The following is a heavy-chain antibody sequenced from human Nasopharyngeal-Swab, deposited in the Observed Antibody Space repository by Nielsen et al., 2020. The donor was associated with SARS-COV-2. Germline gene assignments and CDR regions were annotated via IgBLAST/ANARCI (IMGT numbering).Heavy chain of an antibody. Sequence: SETLSLTCAVYGGSFSGYYWSWIRQPPGKGLEWIGEINHSGSTNYNPSLKSRVTISVDTSKNQFSLKLSSVTAADTAVYYCARRSSHYYCYGMDVWGQGTTVTVSS. CDR2: INHSGST. V-gene: IGHV4-34*01. J-gene: IGHJ6*02. CDR3: ARRSSHYYCYGMDV. D-gene: IGHD6-6*01. CDR1: GGSFSGYY.